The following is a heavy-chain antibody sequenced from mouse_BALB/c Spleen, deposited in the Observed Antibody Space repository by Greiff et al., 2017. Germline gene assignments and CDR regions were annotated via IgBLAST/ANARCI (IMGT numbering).Heavy chain of an antibody. CDR3: ARSDDYAMDY. V-gene: IGHV14-3*02. CDR1: GFNIKDTY. CDR2: IDPANGNT. Sequence: VQLKESGAELVKPGASVKLSCTASGFNIKDTYMHWVKQRPEQGLEWIGRIDPANGNTKYDPKFQGKATITADTSSNTAYLQLSSLTSEDTAVYYCARSDDYAMDYWGQGTSVTVSS. J-gene: IGHJ4*01.